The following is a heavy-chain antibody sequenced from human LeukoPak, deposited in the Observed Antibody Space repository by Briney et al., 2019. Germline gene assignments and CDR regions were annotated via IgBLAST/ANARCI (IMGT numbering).Heavy chain of an antibody. Sequence: GASVKVSCKASGGTFSSYAISWVRQAPGQGLEWMGRIIPIFGTANYAQKSQGRVTITADKSTSTAYMELSSLRSEDTAVYYCARGVRPTAMATHFDYWGQGTLVTVSS. J-gene: IGHJ4*02. D-gene: IGHD5-18*01. V-gene: IGHV1-69*06. CDR2: IIPIFGTA. CDR3: ARGVRPTAMATHFDY. CDR1: GGTFSSYA.